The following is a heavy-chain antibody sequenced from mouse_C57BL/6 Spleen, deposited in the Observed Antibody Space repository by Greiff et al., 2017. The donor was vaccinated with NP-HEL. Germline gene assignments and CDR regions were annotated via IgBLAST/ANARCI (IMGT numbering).Heavy chain of an antibody. CDR2: ISGGGGNT. J-gene: IGHJ3*01. D-gene: IGHD2-3*01. Sequence: EVKLVESGGGLVKPGGSLKLSCAASGFTFSSYTMSWVRQTPEKRLEWVATISGGGGNTYYPDSVKGRFTISRDNAKNTLYLQMSSLRSEDTALYYCARIDGYFFAYWGQGTLVTVSA. CDR1: GFTFSSYT. V-gene: IGHV5-9*01. CDR3: ARIDGYFFAY.